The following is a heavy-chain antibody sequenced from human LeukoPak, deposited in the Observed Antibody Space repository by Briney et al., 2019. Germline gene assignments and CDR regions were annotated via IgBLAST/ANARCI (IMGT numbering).Heavy chain of an antibody. V-gene: IGHV3-23*01. Sequence: GGSLRLSCAASGFTFSSYAMSWVRQAPGKGLEWVSAISGSGGSTYYADSVKGRFTISRDNSKNTLYLQMNSLRAEDTALYYCAKEGTMVRGVIRYYFDYWGQGTLVTVSS. CDR2: ISGSGGST. D-gene: IGHD3-10*01. CDR1: GFTFSSYA. CDR3: AKEGTMVRGVIRYYFDY. J-gene: IGHJ4*02.